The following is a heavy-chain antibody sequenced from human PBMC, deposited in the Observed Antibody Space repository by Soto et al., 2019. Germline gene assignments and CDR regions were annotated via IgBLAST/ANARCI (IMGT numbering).Heavy chain of an antibody. CDR3: AKGLGGTWANGYFFDH. CDR1: GIAFSSLS. Sequence: EVQLLEWGGRLVQPGGSLRLSCVASGIAFSSLSMSWVRQAPGKGLEWVSGISGAGGSTYYADSVRGRFTISRDNSKNTLFVQVNSLRDEDTAVYYYAKGLGGTWANGYFFDHWGQGTLVTVSS. V-gene: IGHV3-23*01. J-gene: IGHJ4*02. CDR2: ISGAGGST. D-gene: IGHD7-27*01.